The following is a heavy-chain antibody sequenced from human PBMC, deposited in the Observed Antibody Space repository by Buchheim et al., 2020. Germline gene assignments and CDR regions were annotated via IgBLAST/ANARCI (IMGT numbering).Heavy chain of an antibody. CDR2: ISYDGSNK. CDR1: GFTFSSYG. Sequence: QVQLVESGGGVVQPGRSLRLSCAASGFTFSSYGMHWVRQAPGKGLEWVAVISYDGSNKYYADSVKGRFTISRDNSKNTLYLQMNSLRAEDTAVYYCAKAPKTYYDFWSGYSGNDYWGQGTL. D-gene: IGHD3-3*01. J-gene: IGHJ4*02. V-gene: IGHV3-30*18. CDR3: AKAPKTYYDFWSGYSGNDY.